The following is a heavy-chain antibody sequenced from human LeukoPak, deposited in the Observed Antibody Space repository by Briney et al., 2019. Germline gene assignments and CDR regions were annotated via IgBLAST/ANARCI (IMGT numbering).Heavy chain of an antibody. CDR1: GYTFTGYY. CDR2: INPNSGGT. V-gene: IGHV1-2*02. D-gene: IGHD6-6*01. CDR3: ARVASYSSSSYHTDY. Sequence: ASVKVSCKASGYTFTGYYMHWVRQAPGQGLEWMGWINPNSGGTNYAQKFQGRVTMTRDTSISTAYMELSRLRSDDTAVYYCARVASYSSSSYHTDYWGQGTLVTVSS. J-gene: IGHJ4*02.